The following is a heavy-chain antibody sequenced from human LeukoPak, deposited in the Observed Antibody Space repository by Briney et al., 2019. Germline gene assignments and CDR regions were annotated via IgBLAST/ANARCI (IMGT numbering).Heavy chain of an antibody. Sequence: ASVKVSCKASGYTFTGYYMHWVRQAPGQGLEWMGWINPNSGGTNYAQKFQGRVTITADESTSTAYMELSSPRSEDTAVYYCARENSAITILTFGVTGWFDPWGQGTLVTVSS. V-gene: IGHV1-2*02. CDR2: INPNSGGT. CDR1: GYTFTGYY. J-gene: IGHJ5*02. CDR3: ARENSAITILTFGVTGWFDP. D-gene: IGHD3-3*01.